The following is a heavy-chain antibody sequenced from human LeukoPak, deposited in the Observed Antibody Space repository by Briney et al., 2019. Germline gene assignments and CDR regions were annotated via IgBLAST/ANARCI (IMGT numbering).Heavy chain of an antibody. V-gene: IGHV1-46*01. CDR2: INPSGNST. Sequence: VASVKVSCKASGSTFTSYYMHCVRQAPGQGLEWMGIINPSGNSTNYAQKFKGRVTMTRDTSTSTVYMELSSLRSEDTAVYYCARGAYCSSTSCYHPASLKDSWGQGTLVTVSS. J-gene: IGHJ4*02. CDR1: GSTFTSYY. D-gene: IGHD2-2*01. CDR3: ARGAYCSSTSCYHPASLKDS.